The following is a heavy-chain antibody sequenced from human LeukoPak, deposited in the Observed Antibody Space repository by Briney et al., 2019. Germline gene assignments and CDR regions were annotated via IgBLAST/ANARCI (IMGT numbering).Heavy chain of an antibody. CDR3: AKTYYYGSGSYRISDY. J-gene: IGHJ4*02. CDR1: GFTFSSYA. D-gene: IGHD3-10*01. V-gene: IGHV3-23*01. Sequence: GSLRLSCAASGFTFSSYAVSWVRQAPGKGLEWVSAISGSGGSTYYADSVKGRFTISRDNSKNTLYLQMNSLRAEDTAVYYCAKTYYYGSGSYRISDYWGQGTLVTVSS. CDR2: ISGSGGST.